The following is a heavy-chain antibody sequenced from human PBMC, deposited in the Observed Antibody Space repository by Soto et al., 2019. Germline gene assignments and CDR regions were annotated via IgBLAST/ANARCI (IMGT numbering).Heavy chain of an antibody. J-gene: IGHJ4*02. CDR1: GGTFRSYA. D-gene: IGHD2-21*02. CDR2: IIPLFVTA. Sequence: SVKGSCNASGGTFRSYASSWVRQAPGQGLEWMGGIIPLFVTANYAQKFQGRVTMTEDTSTDTAYMELSSLRSEDTAVYYCATASRKQVTPLGYWGQGTLVTVSS. V-gene: IGHV1-69*06. CDR3: ATASRKQVTPLGY.